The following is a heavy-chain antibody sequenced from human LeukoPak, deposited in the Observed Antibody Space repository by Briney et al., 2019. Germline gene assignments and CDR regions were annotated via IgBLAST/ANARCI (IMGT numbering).Heavy chain of an antibody. D-gene: IGHD4-23*01. Sequence: SETLSLTCAVYGGSFSGYYWSWIRQPPGKGLEWIGETNHSGSTYYNPSLKSRVTISVDTSKNQFSLKLSSVTAADTAVYYCARDYGGTSTCDYWGQGTLVTVSS. CDR2: TNHSGST. J-gene: IGHJ4*02. CDR1: GGSFSGYY. V-gene: IGHV4-34*01. CDR3: ARDYGGTSTCDY.